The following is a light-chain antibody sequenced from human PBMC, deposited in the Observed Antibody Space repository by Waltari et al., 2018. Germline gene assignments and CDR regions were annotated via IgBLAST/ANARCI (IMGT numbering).Light chain of an antibody. CDR2: AVS. CDR1: SSDVGNCKR. V-gene: IGLV2-23*02. J-gene: IGLJ2*01. CDR3: SSYAGSSKGV. Sequence: QSALTQPASVSGSPGQPITIPCTGTSSDVGNCKRVSWYQQHPGKNPKLMIYAVSKRPSGVSDRFSGSKSGDMASLTISGLQPEDEAEYFCSSYAGSSKGVFGGGTKVTVL.